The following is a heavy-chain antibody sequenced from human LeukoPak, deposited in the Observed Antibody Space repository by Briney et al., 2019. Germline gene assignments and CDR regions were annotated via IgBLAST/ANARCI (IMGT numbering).Heavy chain of an antibody. Sequence: GGCLRLSCAASGFIFSSYSMNWVRQASGKGLEGVSSISSSSSYIYYADSVKGRFTISRDNAKNSLYLQMNSLRAEDTAVYYCARDNSVYDAFDIWGQGTMVTVSS. CDR3: ARDNSVYDAFDI. J-gene: IGHJ3*02. V-gene: IGHV3-21*01. D-gene: IGHD3-16*01. CDR2: ISSSSSYI. CDR1: GFIFSSYS.